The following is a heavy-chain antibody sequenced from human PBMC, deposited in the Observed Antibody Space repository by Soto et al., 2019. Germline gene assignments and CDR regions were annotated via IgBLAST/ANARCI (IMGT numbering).Heavy chain of an antibody. Sequence: QVQLQESGPGLVKPSETLSLTCTVSGGSISSYYWSWIRQPPGKGLEWIGYIYYSGSTNYNPSLTSRVTISLDTSKNQFSLKLSSVTAADTAVYYCAREGYSSGYYYYYGMDVWGQGTTVTVSS. J-gene: IGHJ6*02. CDR1: GGSISSYY. CDR2: IYYSGST. D-gene: IGHD3-22*01. CDR3: AREGYSSGYYYYYGMDV. V-gene: IGHV4-59*01.